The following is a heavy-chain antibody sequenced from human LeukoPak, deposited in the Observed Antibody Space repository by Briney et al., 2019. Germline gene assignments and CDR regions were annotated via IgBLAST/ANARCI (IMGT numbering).Heavy chain of an antibody. CDR3: ARANSVPYYYDSSGYSAPYYFDY. V-gene: IGHV1-2*02. D-gene: IGHD3-22*01. J-gene: IGHJ4*02. Sequence: GSVRVSCTASGYTFTGYYMHWVRQAPGQGLEWMGWINPNSGGTNYAQKLQGRVTMTRDTSISTAYMELSRLRSDDTAVYYCARANSVPYYYDSSGYSAPYYFDYWGQGTLVTVSS. CDR1: GYTFTGYY. CDR2: INPNSGGT.